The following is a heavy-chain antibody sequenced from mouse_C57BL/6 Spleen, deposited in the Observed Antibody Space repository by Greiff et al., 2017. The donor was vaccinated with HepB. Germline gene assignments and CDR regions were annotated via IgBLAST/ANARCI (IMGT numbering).Heavy chain of an antibody. CDR2: IYWDDDK. Sequence: QVTLKESGPGILQSSQTLSLSCSFSGFSLSTSGMGVSWIRQPSGKGLEWLAHIYWDDDKRYNPSLKSRLTISKDTSRNQVFLKITSVYTADTATYYCARRSPRGDYYAMDYWGQGTSVTVSS. CDR1: GFSLSTSGMG. CDR3: ARRSPRGDYYAMDY. V-gene: IGHV8-12*01. J-gene: IGHJ4*01.